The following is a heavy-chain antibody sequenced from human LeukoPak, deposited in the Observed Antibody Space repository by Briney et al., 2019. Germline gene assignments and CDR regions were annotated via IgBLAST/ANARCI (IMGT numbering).Heavy chain of an antibody. V-gene: IGHV1-18*01. CDR3: ARNPTKIYYDILTGSYYFDY. CDR2: ISAYNGNT. CDR1: GYTFTSYG. D-gene: IGHD3-9*01. Sequence: GASVKVSCKASGYTFTSYGISWVRQAPGQGLEWMGWISAYNGNTNYAQKLQGRVTMTTDTSTSTAYMELRSLRSDDTAVYYCARNPTKIYYDILTGSYYFDYWGQGTLVTVSS. J-gene: IGHJ4*02.